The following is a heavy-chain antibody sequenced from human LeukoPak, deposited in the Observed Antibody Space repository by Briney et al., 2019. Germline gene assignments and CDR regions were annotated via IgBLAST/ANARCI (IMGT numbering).Heavy chain of an antibody. J-gene: IGHJ5*02. CDR1: GGSISSFY. Sequence: SETLSLTCTVSGGSISSFYWSWIRQPPGKGLEWIGYIYYSGGTNYNPSLKSRVTISVDTSKSQLSLKLRSVTAADTAVYYCARLAGGTNWFDHWGQGTLVTVSS. V-gene: IGHV4-59*01. D-gene: IGHD6-13*01. CDR3: ARLAGGTNWFDH. CDR2: IYYSGGT.